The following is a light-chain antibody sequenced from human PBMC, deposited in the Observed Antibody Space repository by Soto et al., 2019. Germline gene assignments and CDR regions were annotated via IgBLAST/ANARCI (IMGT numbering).Light chain of an antibody. CDR2: EVS. Sequence: QSVLTQPASVSGSPGQSITISCTGTISDVGSHNLVSWYQQHPGKAPKLLIYEVSERPSGVSSRFSGSKSGNTAFLTVSGLQPDDEADYHCCSFANSNPFPYVFGTGTKVTVL. CDR3: CSFANSNPFPYV. J-gene: IGLJ1*01. CDR1: ISDVGSHNL. V-gene: IGLV2-23*02.